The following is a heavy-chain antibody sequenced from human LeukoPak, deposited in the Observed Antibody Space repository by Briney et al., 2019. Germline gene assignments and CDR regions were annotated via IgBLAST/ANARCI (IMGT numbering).Heavy chain of an antibody. CDR2: VYYNGIT. CDR1: GVSINTYF. Sequence: SETLSLTCTVSGVSINTYFWSWIRQPPGKGLEWIGYVYYNGITNYNPSLKSRVSISLDTSKNQFSLRLNSVTAAETAVYYCSRESGPYCPFGHWGQGTLVAVTS. J-gene: IGHJ5*02. CDR3: SRESGPYCPFGH. D-gene: IGHD1-26*01. V-gene: IGHV4-59*01.